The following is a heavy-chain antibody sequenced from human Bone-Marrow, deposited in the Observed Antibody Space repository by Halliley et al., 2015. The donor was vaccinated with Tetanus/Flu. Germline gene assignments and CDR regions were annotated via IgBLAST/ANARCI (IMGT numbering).Heavy chain of an antibody. V-gene: IGHV4-59*01. CDR3: AREYSSFDY. CDR2: VHYSGYP. D-gene: IGHD6-19*01. J-gene: IGHJ4*02. Sequence: KVLEWIGWVHYSGYPNSNPSLKNRVAISMDTSKNQYSLRLTSVTAADTAMYYCAREYSSFDYWGQGTLVTVSS.